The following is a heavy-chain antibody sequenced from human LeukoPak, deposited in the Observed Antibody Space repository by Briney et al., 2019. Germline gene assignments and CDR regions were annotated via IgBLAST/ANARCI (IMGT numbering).Heavy chain of an antibody. J-gene: IGHJ4*02. CDR1: GGSISSGGYY. Sequence: SQTLSLTCTVSGGSISSGGYYWSWIRQHPGKGLEWIGYIYYSGSTYYNPSLRSRVTISVDTSKNQFSLKLSSVTAADTAVYYCARGSYYYDSSGYYFDYWGQGTLVTVSS. CDR3: ARGSYYYDSSGYYFDY. CDR2: IYYSGST. D-gene: IGHD3-22*01. V-gene: IGHV4-31*03.